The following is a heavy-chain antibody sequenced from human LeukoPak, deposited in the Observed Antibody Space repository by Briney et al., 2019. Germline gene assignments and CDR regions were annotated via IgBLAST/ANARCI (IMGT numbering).Heavy chain of an antibody. Sequence: KPGGSLRLSCAASGFTFSSYTMNWVRQAPGKGLEWASSISSGSSDMYYADSVRGRFTISRDNSLYLQMNSLRAEDTAVYYCASSSYYYDSGSYSPLYYFDYWGQGTLVTVSS. D-gene: IGHD3-10*01. CDR1: GFTFSSYT. J-gene: IGHJ4*02. V-gene: IGHV3-21*01. CDR3: ASSSYYYDSGSYSPLYYFDY. CDR2: ISSGSSDM.